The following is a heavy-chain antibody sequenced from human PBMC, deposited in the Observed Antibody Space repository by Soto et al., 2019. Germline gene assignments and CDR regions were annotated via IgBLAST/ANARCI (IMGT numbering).Heavy chain of an antibody. CDR2: ISGSGDSA. CDR3: AKRNYDDGGNAGFHYLDS. J-gene: IGHJ4*01. D-gene: IGHD4-17*01. V-gene: IGHV3-23*01. Sequence: EVQLLESGGGLVQPGGSLRLSCAASGFTFRRYAMTWVRQAPGKGLEWVSGISGSGDSAYYADSVKGRFAISRDESKSTLYLQMNSLRTEDTAIYYCAKRNYDDGGNAGFHYLDSWGHGTLVTVSP. CDR1: GFTFRRYA.